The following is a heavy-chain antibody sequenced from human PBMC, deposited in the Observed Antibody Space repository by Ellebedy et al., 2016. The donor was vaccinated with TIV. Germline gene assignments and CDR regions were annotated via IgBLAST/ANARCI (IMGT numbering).Heavy chain of an antibody. Sequence: GESLKISCSASGFTFSSYAMNWVRQAPGKGPEFVSAISGNGGTTYYANSVKARFTISRDNSRNTLYLQMSSLRPDDMAVYYCARDFDGDPDCFFDFWGRGTLVTVSS. V-gene: IGHV3-64*01. CDR2: ISGNGGTT. D-gene: IGHD4-17*01. CDR3: ARDFDGDPDCFFDF. CDR1: GFTFSSYA. J-gene: IGHJ2*01.